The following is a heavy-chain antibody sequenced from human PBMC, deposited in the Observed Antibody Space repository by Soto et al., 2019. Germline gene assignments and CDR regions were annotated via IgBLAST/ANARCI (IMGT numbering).Heavy chain of an antibody. J-gene: IGHJ6*02. Sequence: SVKVSCKASGGTFSSYAISWVRQAPGQGLEWMGGIIPIFGTANYAQKFQGRATITADESTSTAYMELSSLRSEDTAVYYCARGFTDMYYYYGMDVWGQGTTVTVSS. CDR3: ARGFTDMYYYYGMDV. CDR2: IIPIFGTA. CDR1: GGTFSSYA. V-gene: IGHV1-69*13. D-gene: IGHD3-10*01.